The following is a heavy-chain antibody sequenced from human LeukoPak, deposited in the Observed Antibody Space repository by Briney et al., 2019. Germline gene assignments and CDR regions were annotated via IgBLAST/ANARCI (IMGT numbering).Heavy chain of an antibody. CDR2: ITPLFGTA. J-gene: IGHJ4*02. CDR1: GGTFSKYT. CDR3: ARQGATGKDFDY. Sequence: GASVKVSCKAPGGTFSKYTISWVRQRPGQGLEWMGGITPLFGTANYAQKFQGRVTITADESASTAYMELSSLRSEDTAVYYCARQGATGKDFDYWGQGTLVTVSS. D-gene: IGHD3-10*01. V-gene: IGHV1-69*13.